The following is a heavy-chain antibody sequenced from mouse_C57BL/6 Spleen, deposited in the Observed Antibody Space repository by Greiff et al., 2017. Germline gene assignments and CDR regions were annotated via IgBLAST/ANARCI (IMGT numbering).Heavy chain of an antibody. CDR1: GYAFTNYL. V-gene: IGHV1-54*01. CDR3: ARDSPGDY. J-gene: IGHJ4*01. CDR2: INPGSGGT. Sequence: VQLQQSGAELVRPGTSVKVSCKASGYAFTNYLIEWVKQRPGQGLEWIGVINPGSGGTNYNEKFKGKATLTADKSSSTAYMQLSSLTSEDSAVYFCARDSPGDYWGQGTSVTVSS.